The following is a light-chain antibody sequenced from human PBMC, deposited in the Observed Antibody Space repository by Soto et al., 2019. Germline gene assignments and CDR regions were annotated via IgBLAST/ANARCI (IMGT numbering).Light chain of an antibody. Sequence: EIVLTQSPGTLSLSPGERTTLSCRASQSVSSSYLAWYQQKPGQAPRLRIYGASSRAAGIPDRFSGSGSGTDFTLTISRLESEDFAGYCRQQYGSSSTFGQGTKVDIK. CDR2: GAS. CDR1: QSVSSSY. V-gene: IGKV3-20*01. CDR3: QQYGSSST. J-gene: IGKJ1*01.